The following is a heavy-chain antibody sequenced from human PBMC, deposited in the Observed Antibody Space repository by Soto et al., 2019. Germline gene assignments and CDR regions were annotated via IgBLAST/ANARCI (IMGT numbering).Heavy chain of an antibody. V-gene: IGHV1-18*04. Sequence: GASVKVSCKASGYTFTSYGISWVRQAPGQGLEWMGWVSAYNGNTNYAQKLQGRVTMTTDTSTSTAYMELRSLRSDDTAVYYCAKLSGSYVYDAFDIWGKGKMVTVSS. D-gene: IGHD1-26*01. CDR1: GYTFTSYG. CDR2: VSAYNGNT. CDR3: AKLSGSYVYDAFDI. J-gene: IGHJ3*02.